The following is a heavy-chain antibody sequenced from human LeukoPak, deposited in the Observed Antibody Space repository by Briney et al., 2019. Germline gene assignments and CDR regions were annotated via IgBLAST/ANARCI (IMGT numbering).Heavy chain of an antibody. CDR1: GFTFSSYA. V-gene: IGHV3-23*01. D-gene: IGHD2/OR15-2a*01. CDR3: ARVSFDVAFDI. CDR2: ISGSGGTT. Sequence: GSLRLSCAASGFTFSSYAMNWVRQAPGKGLEWVSSISGSGGTTYYADSVKGRFTISRDNSKNTLYLQMNSLRAEDTAVYYCARVSFDVAFDIWGQGTMVTVSS. J-gene: IGHJ3*02.